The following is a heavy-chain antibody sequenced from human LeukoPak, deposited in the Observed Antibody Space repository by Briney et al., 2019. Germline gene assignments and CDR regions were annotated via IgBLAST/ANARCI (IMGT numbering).Heavy chain of an antibody. D-gene: IGHD3-10*01. J-gene: IGHJ4*02. CDR1: GFTVSSNY. Sequence: GGSLRLSCAASGFTVSSNYMSWVRQAPGKGLEWVSSISSSSSYIYYADSVKGRFTISRDNSKNTLYLQMNSLRAEDTAVYYCAKGGFTMVRGTLDYWGQGTLVTVSS. CDR2: ISSSSSYI. V-gene: IGHV3-21*01. CDR3: AKGGFTMVRGTLDY.